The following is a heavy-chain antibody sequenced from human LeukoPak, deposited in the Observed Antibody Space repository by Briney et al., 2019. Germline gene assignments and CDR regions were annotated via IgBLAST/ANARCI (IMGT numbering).Heavy chain of an antibody. V-gene: IGHV3-23*01. J-gene: IGHJ4*02. D-gene: IGHD2-21*02. CDR1: GYTFSSYA. CDR3: AKARVVVTAIQDY. CDR2: ISGSGGST. Sequence: GGSLGLSCVASGYTFSSYAMSWVRQAPGKGLEWVSAISGSGGSTYYADSVKGRFTISRDNSKNTLLLQVNSLRAEDTAVYYCAKARVVVTAIQDYWGQGTLVTVSS.